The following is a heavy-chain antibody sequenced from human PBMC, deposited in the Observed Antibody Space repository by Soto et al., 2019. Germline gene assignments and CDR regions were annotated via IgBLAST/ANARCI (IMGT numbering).Heavy chain of an antibody. Sequence: QVQLQQWGAGLLKSSETLSLTCAVYGGSFSGHFWGWVRQPPGRGPEWIGEITPGEAANYAPPPKSRVTIPADTSKNLFSLKLTSLTAADTAVFYFARSVPAATRHYYYYMDVWGKGTTVAVSS. J-gene: IGHJ6*03. CDR1: GGSFSGHF. V-gene: IGHV4-34*01. CDR3: ARSVPAATRHYYYYMDV. D-gene: IGHD2-2*01. CDR2: ITPGEAA.